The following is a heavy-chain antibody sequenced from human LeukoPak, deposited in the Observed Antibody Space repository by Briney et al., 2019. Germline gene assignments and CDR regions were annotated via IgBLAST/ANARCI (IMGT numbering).Heavy chain of an antibody. CDR2: ISINMGGT. V-gene: IGHV1-2*02. CDR1: GYMFTGYH. CDR3: AKEGGGLDY. D-gene: IGHD3-16*01. J-gene: IGHJ4*02. Sequence: ATVKVSCKASGYMFTGYHMHWVRQAPGQGLEWMGWISINMGGTIYAQTFEGRVTMTRDTSISTAYMELSRLRSADTAVYYCAKEGGGLDYWGQGTLVTVYS.